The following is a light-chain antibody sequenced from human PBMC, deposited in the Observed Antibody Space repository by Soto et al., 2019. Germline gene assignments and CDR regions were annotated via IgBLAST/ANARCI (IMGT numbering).Light chain of an antibody. CDR1: QNIFTW. Sequence: IQMSQPPSTLSASVGDTVTITCRASQNIFTWLAWYQHKPGKAPKLLMYDASILESGVPSRFSGSGSGTQFTLTISSLQSDDFGTYYCQQYNTHSFGGGTKVDI. V-gene: IGKV1-5*01. CDR2: DAS. J-gene: IGKJ4*01. CDR3: QQYNTHS.